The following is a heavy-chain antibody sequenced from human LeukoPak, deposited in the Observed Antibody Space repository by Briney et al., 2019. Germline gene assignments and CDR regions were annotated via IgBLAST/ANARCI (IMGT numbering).Heavy chain of an antibody. CDR1: GFTFSSYG. J-gene: IGHJ6*02. CDR3: ARAYGSYYYYGMDV. D-gene: IGHD3-10*01. V-gene: IGHV3-30*03. CDR2: ISYDGSNK. Sequence: RGSLRLSCAASGFTFSSYGMHWVRQAPGKGLEWVAVISYDGSNKYYADSVKGRFTISRDNSKNTLYLQMNSLRAEDTAVYYCARAYGSYYYYGMDVWGQGTTVTVSS.